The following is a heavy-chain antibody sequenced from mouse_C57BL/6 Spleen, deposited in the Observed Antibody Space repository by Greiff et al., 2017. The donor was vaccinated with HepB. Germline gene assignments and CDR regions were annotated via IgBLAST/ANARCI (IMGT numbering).Heavy chain of an antibody. CDR3: ARSRGSSYAGY. D-gene: IGHD1-1*01. CDR1: GYTFTSYW. CDR2: IDPSDSYT. J-gene: IGHJ2*01. Sequence: QVQLQQPGAELVKPGASVKLSCKASGYTFTSYWMQWVKQRPGQGLEWIGEIDPSDSYTNYNQKFKGKATLTVDTSSSTAYMQLSSLTSEDSAVYYCARSRGSSYAGYWGQGTTLTVSS. V-gene: IGHV1-50*01.